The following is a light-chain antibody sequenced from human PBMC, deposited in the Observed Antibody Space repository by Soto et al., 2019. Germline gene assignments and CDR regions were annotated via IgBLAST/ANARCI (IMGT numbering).Light chain of an antibody. Sequence: QSALTQPPSASGSPGHSVTIPCTGTSSDVGGYDHVSWYQQHPGKAPKLMIYELTKRPAGVPDRFSGSKSGNTASLTVSGLQAEDEADYFCSSDAGNHNYVFGTGTKVTVL. CDR1: SSDVGGYDH. CDR2: ELT. CDR3: SSDAGNHNYV. J-gene: IGLJ1*01. V-gene: IGLV2-8*01.